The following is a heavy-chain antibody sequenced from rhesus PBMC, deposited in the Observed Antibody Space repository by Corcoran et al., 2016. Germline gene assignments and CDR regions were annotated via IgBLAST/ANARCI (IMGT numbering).Heavy chain of an antibody. CDR1: GGSLSSSYYH. CDR3: ARHEWPDDAFDF. D-gene: IGHD2-33*01. Sequence: QVQLQASGPGLVKPSETLSLTCAVSGGSLSSSYYHWSWTPPAPGKGLGGLGYISYSGSTSYNPSLKSRVTISRDTSKNQFSLKLSSVTAADTAVYYCARHEWPDDAFDFWGQGLRVTVSS. CDR2: ISYSGST. J-gene: IGHJ3*01. V-gene: IGHV4-122*02.